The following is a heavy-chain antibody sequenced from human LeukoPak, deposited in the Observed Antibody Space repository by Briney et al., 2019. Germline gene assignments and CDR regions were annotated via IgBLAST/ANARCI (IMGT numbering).Heavy chain of an antibody. Sequence: GGSLRLSCAASGFTFSSYWMSWVRQAPGKGLEWVANIKQDGSEKYYVDSVKGRFTISRDNAKNSLYLQMNSLRAEDTAVYYCARDPQRGRGEGYFDYWGQGTLVTVSS. J-gene: IGHJ4*02. CDR2: IKQDGSEK. CDR3: ARDPQRGRGEGYFDY. CDR1: GFTFSSYW. V-gene: IGHV3-7*01. D-gene: IGHD3-10*01.